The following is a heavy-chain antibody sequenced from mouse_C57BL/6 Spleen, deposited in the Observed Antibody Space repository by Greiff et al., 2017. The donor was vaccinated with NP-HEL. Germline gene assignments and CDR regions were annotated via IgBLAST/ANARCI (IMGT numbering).Heavy chain of an antibody. J-gene: IGHJ2*01. CDR3: ARGFYYGSSRNY. V-gene: IGHV1-64*01. CDR1: GYTFTSYW. D-gene: IGHD1-1*01. Sequence: QVQLKQPGAELVKPGASVKLSCKASGYTFTSYWMHWVKQRPGQGLEWIGMIHPNSGSTNYNEKFKSKATLTVDKSSSTAYMQLSSLTSEDSAVYYCARGFYYGSSRNYWGQGTTLTVSS. CDR2: IHPNSGST.